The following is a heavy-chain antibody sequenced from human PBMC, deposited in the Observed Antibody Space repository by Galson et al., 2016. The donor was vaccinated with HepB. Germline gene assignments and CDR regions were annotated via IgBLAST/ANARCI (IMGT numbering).Heavy chain of an antibody. CDR3: ATYSKLLWYRPGYYGMDV. CDR2: IYSGGST. CDR1: GFSVSSNY. J-gene: IGHJ6*04. Sequence: SLRLSCAASGFSVSSNYMSWVRQAPGKGLEWVSVIYSGGSTYYADSVKGRFTISKDDSKNTLYLQMNSLRAEDTAVYYCATYSKLLWYRPGYYGMDVWGKGTTVTVSS. V-gene: IGHV3-53*01. D-gene: IGHD3-10*01.